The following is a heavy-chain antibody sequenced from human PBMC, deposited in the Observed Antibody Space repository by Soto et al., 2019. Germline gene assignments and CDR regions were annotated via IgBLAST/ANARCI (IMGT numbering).Heavy chain of an antibody. CDR2: ISAYNGNT. CDR1: GYTFTSYG. CDR3: ARSTLSVFSSSWYRSDY. Sequence: ASVKVSCKASGYTFTSYGISWVRQAPGQGLEWMGWISAYNGNTNYAQKLQGRVTMTTDTSTSTAYMELRSLRSDDTAVYYCARSTLSVFSSSWYRSDYWGQGTLVTVSS. D-gene: IGHD6-13*01. V-gene: IGHV1-18*04. J-gene: IGHJ4*02.